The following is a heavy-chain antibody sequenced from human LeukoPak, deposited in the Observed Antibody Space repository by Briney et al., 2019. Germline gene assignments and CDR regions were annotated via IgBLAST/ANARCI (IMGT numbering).Heavy chain of an antibody. J-gene: IGHJ4*02. Sequence: PGRSLRLSCAASGFTFDDYAMHWVRQAPGKGLEWVSGISWNSGSIGYADSVKGRFTISRDNAKNSLYLQMNSLRAEDTALYYCAKDITIFAAIKKAQFDYWGQGTLVTVSS. V-gene: IGHV3-9*01. D-gene: IGHD5-24*01. CDR2: ISWNSGSI. CDR3: AKDITIFAAIKKAQFDY. CDR1: GFTFDDYA.